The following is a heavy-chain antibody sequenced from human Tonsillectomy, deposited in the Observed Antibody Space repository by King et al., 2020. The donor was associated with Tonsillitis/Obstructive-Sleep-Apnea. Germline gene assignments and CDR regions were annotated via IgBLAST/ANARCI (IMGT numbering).Heavy chain of an antibody. D-gene: IGHD1-26*01. V-gene: IGHV3-11*06. CDR2: ISGSSSYT. CDR3: ARDRGVGASGYDY. J-gene: IGHJ4*02. CDR1: AFTFGDYY. Sequence: VQLVESGGGLVKPGGSLRLSCAASAFTFGDYYMGWIRQAPGKGLEWFSYISGSSSYTDYADSVKGRFTISRDNAKKSLYLQMNSLRVEDTATYYCARDRGVGASGYDYWGQGTLVTVSS.